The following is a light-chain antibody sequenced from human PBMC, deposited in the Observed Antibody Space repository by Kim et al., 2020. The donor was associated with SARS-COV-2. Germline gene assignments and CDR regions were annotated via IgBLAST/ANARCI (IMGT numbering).Light chain of an antibody. CDR2: DAS. CDR1: QGVSSN. J-gene: IGKJ2*01. CDR3: QQYNNWLYT. V-gene: IGKV3-15*01. Sequence: FELPGEIVTLPGRASQGVSSNLAWYQQKPGQAPRLLISDASTRVTGIPARFSGSGSGTEFTLTITSLQSEDFAVYYCQQYNNWLYTFGQGTKLEI.